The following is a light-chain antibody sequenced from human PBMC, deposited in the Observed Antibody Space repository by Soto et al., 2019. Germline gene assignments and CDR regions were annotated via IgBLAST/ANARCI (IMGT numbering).Light chain of an antibody. CDR2: LNSDGSH. J-gene: IGLJ3*02. CDR1: SGHSSYA. CDR3: QTWGTGIQGV. Sequence: QPVLTQSPSASASLGASVKLTCTLSSGHSSYAIAWHQQQPEKGPRYLMKLNSDGSHSKGDGIPDRFSGSSSGAERYLTISSLQSEEEADYYCQTWGTGIQGVFGGGTKLTVL. V-gene: IGLV4-69*01.